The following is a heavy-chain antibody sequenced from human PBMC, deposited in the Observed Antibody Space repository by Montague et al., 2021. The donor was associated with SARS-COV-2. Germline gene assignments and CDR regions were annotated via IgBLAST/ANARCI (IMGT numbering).Heavy chain of an antibody. D-gene: IGHD5-12*01. J-gene: IGHJ4*02. CDR3: AKGLRFSGFDGNYFDS. CDR2: VSGDGDGT. Sequence: SLRLSCAVSGFYFNDYGMSWVRQAPGKGLDWVSAVSGDGDGTYYADSVKGRFTISRDSSKNTLYLQMNSLRAEDTAVYYCAKGLRFSGFDGNYFDSWGQGTLVTVSS. V-gene: IGHV3-23*01. CDR1: GFYFNDYG.